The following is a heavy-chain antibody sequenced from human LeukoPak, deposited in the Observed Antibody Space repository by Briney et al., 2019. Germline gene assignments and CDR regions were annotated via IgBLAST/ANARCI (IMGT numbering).Heavy chain of an antibody. CDR2: IIPIFGTA. CDR3: ARDNSGLSLDP. D-gene: IGHD6-19*01. J-gene: IGHJ5*02. V-gene: IGHV1-69*06. Sequence: GASVKVSCKASGGTFGSYAISWVRQAPGQGLEWMGGIIPIFGTANYAQMFQGRVTITADKSTSTAYMELSSLRSEDTAVYYCARDNSGLSLDPWGQGTLVTVSS. CDR1: GGTFGSYA.